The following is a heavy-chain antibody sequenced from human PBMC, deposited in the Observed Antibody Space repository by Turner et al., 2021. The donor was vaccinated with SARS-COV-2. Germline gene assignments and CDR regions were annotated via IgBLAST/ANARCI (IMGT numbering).Heavy chain of an antibody. CDR2: IYYSGST. CDR1: GGSISSSSYY. CDR3: AGEEVVFRASHTLYYYGMDV. J-gene: IGHJ6*02. Sequence: QLQLQESGPGLVKPSETLSLTCPVSGGSISSSSYYWGWLRQPPGKGLEWIGSIYYSGSTYYNPSLKSRVTISVDTSKNQFSLKLSSVTAADTAVYYCAGEEVVFRASHTLYYYGMDVWGQGTTVTVSS. V-gene: IGHV4-39*01. D-gene: IGHD3-22*01.